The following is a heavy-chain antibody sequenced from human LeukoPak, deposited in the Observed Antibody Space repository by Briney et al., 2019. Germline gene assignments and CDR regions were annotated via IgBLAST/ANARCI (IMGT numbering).Heavy chain of an antibody. CDR3: ARVPSYCGGDCYRIFQD. Sequence: ASVKVSCKASGYTFTGYYMHWVRQAPGQGLEWMGWINPNSGGTNYAQKFQGRVTMTRDTSISTAYMELSRLRSDDTAVYYCARVPSYCGGDCYRIFQDWGQGTLVTVSS. V-gene: IGHV1-2*02. D-gene: IGHD2-21*02. CDR1: GYTFTGYY. J-gene: IGHJ1*01. CDR2: INPNSGGT.